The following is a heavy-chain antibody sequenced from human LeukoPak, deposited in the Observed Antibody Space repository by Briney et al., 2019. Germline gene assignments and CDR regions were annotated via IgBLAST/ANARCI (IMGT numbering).Heavy chain of an antibody. V-gene: IGHV4-39*01. CDR3: ARKKGYYFEY. Sequence: SETLSLTCTVSGGSISSSSYYWGWIRQPPGKGLEWIGSIYYSGSTYYNPSLKSRVTISVDTSKNQFSLKLSSVTAADTAVYYCARKKGYYFEYWGQGTLVTVSS. J-gene: IGHJ4*02. CDR2: IYYSGST. CDR1: GGSISSSSYY.